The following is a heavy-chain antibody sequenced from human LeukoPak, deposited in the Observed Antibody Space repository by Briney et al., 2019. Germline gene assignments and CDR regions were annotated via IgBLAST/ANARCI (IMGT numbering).Heavy chain of an antibody. CDR2: IGTGSSTI. D-gene: IGHD3-10*01. CDR1: GFTFSSYS. J-gene: IGHJ4*02. CDR3: ARARGSYWFDN. V-gene: IGHV3-48*04. Sequence: GGSLRLSCAASGFTFSSYSMNWVRQPPGKGLEWVSYIGTGSSTIYYADPVKGRFTISRDNAKNSLYLQMNSLRAEDTAVYYCARARGSYWFDNWGQGTLVTVSS.